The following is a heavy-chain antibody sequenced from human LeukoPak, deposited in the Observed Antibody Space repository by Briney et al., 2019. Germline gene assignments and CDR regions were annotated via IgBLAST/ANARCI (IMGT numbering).Heavy chain of an antibody. Sequence: SETLSLTCVVYGGFFSAYYWGWIRQPPGKGLEWIGSIYYSGSTYYNPSLKSRVTISVDTSKNQFSLKLSSVTAADTAVYYCAGVGFDYGDYYFDYWGQGTLVTVSS. CDR2: IYYSGST. CDR3: AGVGFDYGDYYFDY. CDR1: GGFFSAYY. D-gene: IGHD4-17*01. V-gene: IGHV4-39*01. J-gene: IGHJ4*02.